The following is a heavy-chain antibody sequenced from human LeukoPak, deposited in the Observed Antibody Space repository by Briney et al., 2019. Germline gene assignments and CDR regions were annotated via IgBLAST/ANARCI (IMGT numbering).Heavy chain of an antibody. CDR3: ATWDLYYYGMDV. J-gene: IGHJ6*02. V-gene: IGHV3-7*03. CDR1: GFTFSNYW. D-gene: IGHD1-26*01. CDR2: IKQDGSEK. Sequence: GGSLRLSCAASGFTFSNYWMSWVRQAPGKGLEWVANIKQDGSEKYYVDSVKGRFTISRDNAKNSLYLQMNSLRAEDTAVYYCATWDLYYYGMDVWGQGTTVTVSS.